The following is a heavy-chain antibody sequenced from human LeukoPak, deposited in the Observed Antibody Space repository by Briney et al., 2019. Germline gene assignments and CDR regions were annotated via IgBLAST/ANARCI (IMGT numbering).Heavy chain of an antibody. V-gene: IGHV3-11*01. J-gene: IGHJ4*02. D-gene: IGHD3-3*01. Sequence: GGSLRLSCAASGFIFSDYYMSWIRQAPGKGLEWLSFISSGGSTIYYADSVKGRFTISRDNAQNSLYLQMNSLRAEDTAVHYCAKVSITIFGVVIGDYFDYWGQGTLVTVSS. CDR2: ISSGGSTI. CDR1: GFIFSDYY. CDR3: AKVSITIFGVVIGDYFDY.